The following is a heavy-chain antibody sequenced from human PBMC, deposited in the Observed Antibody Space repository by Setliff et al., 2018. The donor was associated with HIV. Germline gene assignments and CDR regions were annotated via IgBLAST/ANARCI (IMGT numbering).Heavy chain of an antibody. D-gene: IGHD6-13*01. CDR3: ATDPGYSSTWYSESFQH. J-gene: IGHJ1*01. CDR1: GYTFLNYG. V-gene: IGHV1-18*01. Sequence: SCKASGYTFLNYGISWVRQTPGRGLEWMAWINVGNGNTKTARKFQGRVALTTDTSTSTAYMELSSLRSDDTAMYYCATDPGYSSTWYSESFQHWGQGTVVTAPQ. CDR2: INVGNGNT.